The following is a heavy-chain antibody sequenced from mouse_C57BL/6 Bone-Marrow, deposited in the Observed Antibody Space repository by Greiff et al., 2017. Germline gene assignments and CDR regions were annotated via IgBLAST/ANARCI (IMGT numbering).Heavy chain of an antibody. J-gene: IGHJ3*01. CDR2: IDPENGDT. CDR3: TTWWFAY. Sequence: VQLQQSGAELVRPGASVKLSCPASGFNIKDDYMLWVKQRPEQGLEWIGWIDPENGDTEYASKFQGKATITADTSSNTAYLQLSSLTSEDTAVYYCTTWWFAYWGQGTLVTVSA. V-gene: IGHV14-4*01. CDR1: GFNIKDDY.